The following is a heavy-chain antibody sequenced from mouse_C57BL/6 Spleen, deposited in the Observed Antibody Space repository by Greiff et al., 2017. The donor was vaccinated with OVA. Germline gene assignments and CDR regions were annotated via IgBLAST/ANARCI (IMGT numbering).Heavy chain of an antibody. CDR2: IDPSDSET. Sequence: QVQLQQPGAELVRPGSSVKLSCKASGYTFTSYWMHWVKQRPIQGLEWIGNIDPSDSETHYNQKFKDKATLTVDKSSSTAYMQLSSLTSEDSAVYYCARVAAQATSFDYGGQGTTLTVSS. CDR3: ARVAAQATSFDY. V-gene: IGHV1-52*01. CDR1: GYTFTSYW. J-gene: IGHJ2*01. D-gene: IGHD3-2*02.